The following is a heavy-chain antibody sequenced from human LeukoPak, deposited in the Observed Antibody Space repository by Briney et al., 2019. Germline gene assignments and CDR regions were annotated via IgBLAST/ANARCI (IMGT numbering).Heavy chain of an antibody. CDR1: GFTFSSCS. CDR3: ASPYGSGKDYFDY. D-gene: IGHD3-10*01. V-gene: IGHV3-21*01. J-gene: IGHJ4*02. Sequence: GGSLRLSCAASGFTFSSCSMNWVRQAPGKGLEWVSSISSGSSYIYYADSVKGRFTISRDNAKNSLYLQMNSLRAEDTAVYYCASPYGSGKDYFDYWGQGTVVTVSS. CDR2: ISSGSSYI.